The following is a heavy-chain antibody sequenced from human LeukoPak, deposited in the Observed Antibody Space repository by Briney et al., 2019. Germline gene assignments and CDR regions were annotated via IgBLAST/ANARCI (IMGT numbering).Heavy chain of an antibody. V-gene: IGHV3-30*04. D-gene: IGHD6-19*01. CDR2: ISYDGSNK. J-gene: IGHJ4*02. CDR3: ARGAVAGRRVDY. Sequence: GGSLRLSCAASGLTFSSYAMHWVRQAPGKGLEWVAVISYDGSNKYYADSVKGRCTISRDNSKNTPYLQMNSLRAEDTAVYYCARGAVAGRRVDYWGQGTLVTVSS. CDR1: GLTFSSYA.